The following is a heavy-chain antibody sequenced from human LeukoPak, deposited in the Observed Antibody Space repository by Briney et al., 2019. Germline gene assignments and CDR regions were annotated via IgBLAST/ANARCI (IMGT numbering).Heavy chain of an antibody. V-gene: IGHV4-61*02. CDR1: GGSISSGSYY. CDR2: IYTSGST. D-gene: IGHD3-3*02. Sequence: SQTLSLTCTVSGGSISSGSYYWSWIRQPAGKGLEWIERIYTSGSTNYNPSLKSRVTISVDTSKKQFSLMLGYVTAADTGVYYCARGHFRYYFDYWGQGTLVTVSS. J-gene: IGHJ4*02. CDR3: ARGHFRYYFDY.